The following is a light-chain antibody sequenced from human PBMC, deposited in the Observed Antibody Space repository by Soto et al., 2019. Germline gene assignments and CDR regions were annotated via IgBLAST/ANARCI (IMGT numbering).Light chain of an antibody. V-gene: IGKV3-11*01. Sequence: EIVLTQSPATLSLSPGEIATLSCRSSQSVSSYLAWYQQKPGQAPRLLIYDASNRATGIPARFSGSGSGTDFTLTIRSLEPEDFAVYYCQQRSNWIWTFGQGTKVEIK. CDR3: QQRSNWIWT. J-gene: IGKJ1*01. CDR1: QSVSSY. CDR2: DAS.